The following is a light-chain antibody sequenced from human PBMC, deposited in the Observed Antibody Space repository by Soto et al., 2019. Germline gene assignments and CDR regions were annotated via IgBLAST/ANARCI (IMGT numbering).Light chain of an antibody. Sequence: QSALTQPASVSGSPGQSITISCSGTISDFVVYNYVSWYQQHPGKAPKLMLYGVSKRPSGVSNRFSGSKSGNTASLTISGRQAEDEADYYCSSHTLGRALQVFGTGTKLTAL. CDR2: GVS. J-gene: IGLJ1*01. CDR3: SSHTLGRALQV. V-gene: IGLV2-14*01. CDR1: ISDFVVYNY.